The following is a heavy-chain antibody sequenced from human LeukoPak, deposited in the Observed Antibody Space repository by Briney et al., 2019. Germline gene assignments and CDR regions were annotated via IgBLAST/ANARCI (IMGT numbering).Heavy chain of an antibody. D-gene: IGHD6-13*01. J-gene: IGHJ4*02. CDR1: GGSISSGNW. CDR3: ARVIDVAAAGYFDS. V-gene: IGHV4-4*02. CDR2: IYHIGST. Sequence: SETLSLTCAVSGGSISSGNWWSWVRQPPGKGLEWIGEIYHIGSTNYNPSLKSRVTISVDKSKNQFSLKLSSVTAADTALYYCARVIDVAAAGYFDSWGQGTQVTVSS.